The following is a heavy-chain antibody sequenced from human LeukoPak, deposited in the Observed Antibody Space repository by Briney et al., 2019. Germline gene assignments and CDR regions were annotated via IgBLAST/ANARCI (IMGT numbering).Heavy chain of an antibody. J-gene: IGHJ6*02. CDR3: ARDRYFPTPGTNDLYYYYYGMDI. V-gene: IGHV1-3*04. D-gene: IGHD3-16*02. CDR2: ISTGDGDT. Sequence: ASVKVSCKPSGYIFPDYAIHWVRQAPAQGLEWMGWISTGDGDTKYSQKFQGRVTITRDTSASTAYMDLRSLRSEDTAVYYCARDRYFPTPGTNDLYYYYYGMDIWGQGTTVTVSS. CDR1: GYIFPDYA.